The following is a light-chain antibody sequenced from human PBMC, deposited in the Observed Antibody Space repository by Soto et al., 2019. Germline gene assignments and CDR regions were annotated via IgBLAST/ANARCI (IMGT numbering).Light chain of an antibody. CDR1: QSVSSTY. J-gene: IGKJ2*01. Sequence: ETVLTQSPGTLSLSPGERVTLSCRASQSVSSTYLAWYQQKPGQAPRLLIYGASSRATGIPDRFSGSGSGTDFTLTISRLEPEDFAVYYCQQRSNWPLYTFGQGTKLEIK. CDR2: GAS. CDR3: QQRSNWPLYT. V-gene: IGKV3D-20*02.